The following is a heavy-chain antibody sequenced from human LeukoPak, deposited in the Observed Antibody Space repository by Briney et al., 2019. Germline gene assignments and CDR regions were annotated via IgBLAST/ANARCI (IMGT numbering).Heavy chain of an antibody. Sequence: GASVRVSCTASGYTFTSYGISWVRQAPGQGLEWMGWISAYNGNTNYAQKLQGRVTMTTDTSTSTAYMELRSLRSDDTAVYYCARNPIGGYFDWLLSPYYYYMDVWGKGTTVTVSS. CDR1: GYTFTSYG. D-gene: IGHD3-9*01. CDR2: ISAYNGNT. V-gene: IGHV1-18*01. J-gene: IGHJ6*03. CDR3: ARNPIGGYFDWLLSPYYYYMDV.